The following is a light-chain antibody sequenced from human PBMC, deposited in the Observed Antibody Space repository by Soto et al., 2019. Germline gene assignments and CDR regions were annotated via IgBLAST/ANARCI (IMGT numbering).Light chain of an antibody. CDR2: WAS. Sequence: DIVMTQSPDSLAVSLGERATINCKSSQSVLYSSDNKNYLAGYQQKPGQPPKLLIYWASTRDSEVPDRFSGSGSGADFTLTISSLQAEYVAVYYWQQYYTPLTFGGGTRVESK. CDR1: QSVLYSSDNKNY. J-gene: IGKJ4*01. CDR3: QQYYTPLT. V-gene: IGKV4-1*01.